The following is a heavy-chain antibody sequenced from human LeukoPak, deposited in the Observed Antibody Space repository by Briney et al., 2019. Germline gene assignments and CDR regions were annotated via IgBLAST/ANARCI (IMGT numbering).Heavy chain of an antibody. V-gene: IGHV1-3*01. D-gene: IGHD3-10*01. CDR1: GYTFTSYA. J-gene: IGHJ4*02. CDR2: INAGNGNT. Sequence: ASVKVSCKASGYTFTSYAMHWVRQAPGQRLEWMGWINAGNGNTKYSQKFQGRVTITRDTSASTAYMELSSLRSEDTAVYYCARAPGGFGESYDYWGQGTLVTVSS. CDR3: ARAPGGFGESYDY.